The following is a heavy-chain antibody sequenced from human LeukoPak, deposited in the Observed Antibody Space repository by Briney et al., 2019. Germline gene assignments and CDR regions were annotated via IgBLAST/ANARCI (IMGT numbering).Heavy chain of an antibody. V-gene: IGHV4-34*01. Sequence: SETLSLTCTVSGGSVSGYYWSWIRQPPGKGLEWIGEINHSGSTNYNPSLKSRVTISVDTSKNQFSLKLSSVTAADTAVYYCAVSGYSGYRTYGMDVWGQGTTVTVSS. CDR1: GGSVSGYY. D-gene: IGHD5-12*01. J-gene: IGHJ6*02. CDR2: INHSGST. CDR3: AVSGYSGYRTYGMDV.